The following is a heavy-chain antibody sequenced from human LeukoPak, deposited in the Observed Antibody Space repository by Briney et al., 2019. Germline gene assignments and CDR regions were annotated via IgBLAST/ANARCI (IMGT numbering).Heavy chain of an antibody. CDR1: GYTFTGYY. V-gene: IGHV1-2*02. J-gene: IGHJ4*02. CDR3: ARDTYYYDSSGYYYFDY. Sequence: ASVKVSCKASGYTFTGYYMHWVRQAPGQGLEWMGWINPNSGGTNYAQKFQGRVTMTRDTSISTAYMELSRLRSDDTAVYYCARDTYYYDSSGYYYFDYWGQGTLVTVSS. D-gene: IGHD3-22*01. CDR2: INPNSGGT.